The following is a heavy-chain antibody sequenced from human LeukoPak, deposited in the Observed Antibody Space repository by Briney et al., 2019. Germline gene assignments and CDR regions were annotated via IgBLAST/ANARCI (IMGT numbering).Heavy chain of an antibody. CDR3: AKVVEMATPYLDY. CDR2: ISGSGGST. J-gene: IGHJ4*02. Sequence: ETGGSLRLSCAASGFTFSSYAMSWVRQAPGKGLEWVSAISGSGGSTYYADSVKGRFTISRDNSKNTLYLQMNSLRAEDTAVYYCAKVVEMATPYLDYWGQGTLVTVSS. CDR1: GFTFSSYA. V-gene: IGHV3-23*01. D-gene: IGHD5-24*01.